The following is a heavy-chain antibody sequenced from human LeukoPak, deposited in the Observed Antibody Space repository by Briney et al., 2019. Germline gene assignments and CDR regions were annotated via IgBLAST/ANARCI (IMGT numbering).Heavy chain of an antibody. V-gene: IGHV4-38-2*02. CDR2: IYHSGST. CDR1: GYSISSGYY. J-gene: IGHJ4*02. Sequence: SETLSLTCTVSGYSISSGYYWGWIRQPPGKGLEWIGSIYHSGSTYYNPSLKSRVTISVDTSKNQFSLKLSSVTAADTAVYYCAREVTMINYFDYWGQGTLVTVSS. D-gene: IGHD3-22*01. CDR3: AREVTMINYFDY.